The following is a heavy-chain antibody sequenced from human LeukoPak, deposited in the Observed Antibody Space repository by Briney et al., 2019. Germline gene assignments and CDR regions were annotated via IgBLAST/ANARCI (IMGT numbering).Heavy chain of an antibody. CDR2: ITGGGDTT. J-gene: IGHJ4*02. V-gene: IGHV3-23*02. CDR1: GFAFSNYG. D-gene: IGHD2-8*01. CDR3: ARDARLMAFDN. Sequence: GGSLRLSCAASGFAFSNYGMNWVRQAPGKGLEWVSGITGGGDTTFYGESAKGRFTISRDNHKNTLYLQVSSLRADDTAVYYCARDARLMAFDNWGQGTLVTVSS.